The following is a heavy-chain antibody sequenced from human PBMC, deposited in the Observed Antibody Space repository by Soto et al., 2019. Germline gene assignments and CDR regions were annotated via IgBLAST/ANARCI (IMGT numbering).Heavy chain of an antibody. J-gene: IGHJ4*02. D-gene: IGHD3-9*01. V-gene: IGHV6-1*01. Sequence: SQTLSLTCAISGDSVSSNSAAWNLIRQSPSRGLEWLGRTYYRSKWYYDSALSVKSRITINPDTSKNQLSLQLNSVTPEDTAVYYCARDVGAGYYFDYWGQGTLVTVSS. CDR2: TYYRSKWYY. CDR3: ARDVGAGYYFDY. CDR1: GDSVSSNSAA.